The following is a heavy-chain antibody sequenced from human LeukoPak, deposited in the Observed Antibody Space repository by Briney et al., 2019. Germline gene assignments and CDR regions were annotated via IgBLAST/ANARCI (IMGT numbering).Heavy chain of an antibody. V-gene: IGHV3-23*01. J-gene: IGHJ6*02. CDR3: AKDLKQQLGRYYYYYGMDV. Sequence: GSLPLSSSASGFTFRSYAMSWVRQAPGKGQEWVSAISGSGGSTYYADSVKGRFTISRDNSKNTLYLQMNSLRDEDTAVYYCAKDLKQQLGRYYYYYGMDVWGQGTTVTVSS. CDR2: ISGSGGST. CDR1: GFTFRSYA. D-gene: IGHD6-13*01.